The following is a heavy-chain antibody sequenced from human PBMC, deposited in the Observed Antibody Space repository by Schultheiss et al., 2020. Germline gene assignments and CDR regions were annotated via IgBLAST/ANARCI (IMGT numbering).Heavy chain of an antibody. V-gene: IGHV1-18*01. Sequence: ASVKVSCKASGGTFSSYAISWVRQAPGQGLEWMGWISAYNGNTNYAQKLQGRVTMTTDTSTSTAYMELSSLRSEDTAVYYCARVGDHDYGGHFDYWGQGTLVNVSS. J-gene: IGHJ4*02. CDR3: ARVGDHDYGGHFDY. CDR1: GGTFSSYA. D-gene: IGHD4-23*01. CDR2: ISAYNGNT.